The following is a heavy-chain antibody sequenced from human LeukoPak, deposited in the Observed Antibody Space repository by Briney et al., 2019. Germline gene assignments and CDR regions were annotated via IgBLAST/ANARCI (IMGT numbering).Heavy chain of an antibody. V-gene: IGHV3-7*01. D-gene: IGHD3-9*01. CDR2: IRQDGSKI. J-gene: IGHJ4*02. CDR3: ASEILTGPYYFDY. Sequence: GSLRLSCAASGFTFSTYWMSWVRQAPGKGLEWVANIRQDGSKIYYVDSVKGRFTISRDNSKNTLYLQVNSLRPEDTAMYYCASEILTGPYYFDYWGQGALVTVSS. CDR1: GFTFSTYW.